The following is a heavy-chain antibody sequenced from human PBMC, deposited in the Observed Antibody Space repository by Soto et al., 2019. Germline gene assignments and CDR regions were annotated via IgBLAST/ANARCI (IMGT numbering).Heavy chain of an antibody. CDR3: ARGLLLEPLGGYGMDV. CDR1: GYTFTGYY. CDR2: INPNSGGT. V-gene: IGHV1-2*04. J-gene: IGHJ6*02. D-gene: IGHD1-1*01. Sequence: AASVKVSCKASGYTFTGYYMHWVRQAPGQGLAWMGWINPNSGGTNYAQKFQGWVTMTRDTSISTAYMELSRLRSDDTAVYYCARGLLLEPLGGYGMDVWGQGTTVTVSS.